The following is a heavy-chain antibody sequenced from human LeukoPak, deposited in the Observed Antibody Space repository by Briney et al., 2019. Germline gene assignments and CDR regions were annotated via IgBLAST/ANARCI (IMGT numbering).Heavy chain of an antibody. CDR2: IRYDGSNK. Sequence: GGSLRLSCAASGFTFSSYGMHWVRQAPGKGLEWVSFIRYDGSNKYYADSVKGRFTISRDNSKNTLYLQMNSLRDEDTAVYYCPKDRSRQQMWGSVKKWFDPWGQGTLVTVSS. V-gene: IGHV3-30*02. D-gene: IGHD6-13*01. CDR1: GFTFSSYG. CDR3: PKDRSRQQMWGSVKKWFDP. J-gene: IGHJ5*02.